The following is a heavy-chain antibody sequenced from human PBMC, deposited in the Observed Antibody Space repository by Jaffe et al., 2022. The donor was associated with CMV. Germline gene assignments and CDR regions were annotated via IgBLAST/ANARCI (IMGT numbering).Heavy chain of an antibody. CDR3: AKGGATIYYFDY. CDR1: GFSFSTYA. V-gene: IGHV3-23*01. CDR2: VSGGGGTT. J-gene: IGHJ4*02. Sequence: EVQLLESGGGLVQPGGSLRISCAASGFSFSTYAMNWVRQAPGKGLEWVSTVSGGGGTTHYADSVKGRFTISRDNSKNTLYLQMNSLRAEDTAVYYCAKGGATIYYFDYWGQGTLVTVSS. D-gene: IGHD5-12*01.